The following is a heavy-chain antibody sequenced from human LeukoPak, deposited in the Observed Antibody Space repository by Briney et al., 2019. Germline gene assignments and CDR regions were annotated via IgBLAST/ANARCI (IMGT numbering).Heavy chain of an antibody. CDR3: ATKMGPIQLWNLMAFDY. J-gene: IGHJ4*02. CDR2: IYYSGST. D-gene: IGHD5-18*01. V-gene: IGHV4-59*01. CDR1: GGSISSYY. Sequence: PSETLSLTSTVSGGSISSYYWSWIRQPPGKGLEWIGYIYYSGSTNYNPSLKSRVTISVDTSKNQFSLKLSSVTAADTAVYYCATKMGPIQLWNLMAFDYWGQGTLVTVSS.